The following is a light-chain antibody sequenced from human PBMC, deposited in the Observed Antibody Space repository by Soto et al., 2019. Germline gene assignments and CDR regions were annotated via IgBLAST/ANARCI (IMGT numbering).Light chain of an antibody. J-gene: IGKJ1*01. CDR1: QSITNR. V-gene: IGKV1-5*01. CDR2: DAL. Sequence: MYLSPSTLSVSKRERVDITCRASQSITNRVAWYQLKPGKAPKVLIYDALNLESGVPSRFSGSGYGTEFTLTIRSLQPDDFATYCCQHYVGMWTLGQ. CDR3: QHYVGMWT.